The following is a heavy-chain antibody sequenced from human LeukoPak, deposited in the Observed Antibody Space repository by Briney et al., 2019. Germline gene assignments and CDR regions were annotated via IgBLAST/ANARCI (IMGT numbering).Heavy chain of an antibody. D-gene: IGHD6-19*01. CDR3: ASSLGVAVAGIDY. V-gene: IGHV3-30-3*01. CDR1: GFTFSSYA. Sequence: GRSLRLSCAASGFTFSSYAMHWVRQAPGKGLEWVAVISYDGSNKYYADSVKGRFTISRDNSKNTLYLQMNSLRAEDTAVYYCASSLGVAVAGIDYWGQGTLVTVSS. CDR2: ISYDGSNK. J-gene: IGHJ4*02.